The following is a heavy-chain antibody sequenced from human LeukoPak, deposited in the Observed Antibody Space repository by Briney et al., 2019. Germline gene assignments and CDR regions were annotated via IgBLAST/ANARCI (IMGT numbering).Heavy chain of an antibody. D-gene: IGHD6-19*01. Sequence: ASVKVSCKASGYTFTSYDINWVRQATGQGLEWMGWMNPNSGNTGYAQKLQDRVTMTRNTSISTAYMELSSLRSEDTAVYYCARPGAVAGNYGMDVWAQGTRSPSP. CDR1: GYTFTSYD. V-gene: IGHV1-8*01. J-gene: IGHJ6*02. CDR2: MNPNSGNT. CDR3: ARPGAVAGNYGMDV.